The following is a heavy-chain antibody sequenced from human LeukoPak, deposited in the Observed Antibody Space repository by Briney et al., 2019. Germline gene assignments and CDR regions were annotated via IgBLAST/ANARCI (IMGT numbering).Heavy chain of an antibody. V-gene: IGHV3-23*01. CDR2: INGGGGST. CDR1: GFTFSSYA. J-gene: IGHJ3*02. Sequence: GGSLRLSCAASGFTFSSYAMSWVRQAPGKGLEWVXXINGGGGSTYYADSVKGRFTISRDNSKNTLYLQMNSLRAEDTAVYYCAKVMGSWLNHDAFDIWGQGTMVTVSS. CDR3: AKVMGSWLNHDAFDI. D-gene: IGHD3-10*01.